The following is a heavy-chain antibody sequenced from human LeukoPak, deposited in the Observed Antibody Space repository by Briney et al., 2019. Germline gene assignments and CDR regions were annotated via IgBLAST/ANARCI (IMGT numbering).Heavy chain of an antibody. J-gene: IGHJ4*02. CDR3: ARGRGGFAVDY. D-gene: IGHD3-10*01. V-gene: IGHV3-21*01. CDR1: GFTFSSYS. Sequence: PGGSLRLSCAASGFTFSSYSMNWVRQAPGKGLEWVSSISSSSSYIYYADSVKGRFTISGDNAKNSLYLQMNSLRAEDTAVYYCARGRGGFAVDYWGQGTLVTVSS. CDR2: ISSSSSYI.